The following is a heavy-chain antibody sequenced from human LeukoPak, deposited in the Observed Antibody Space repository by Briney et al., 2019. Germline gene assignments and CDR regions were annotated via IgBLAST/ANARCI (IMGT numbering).Heavy chain of an antibody. V-gene: IGHV3-7*01. CDR2: IKQDGSEK. Sequence: GGSLRLSCAASEFTFSSYWMSWVRQAPGKGLEWVASIKQDGSEKYYVDSVKGRVTISRDNAKNSLYLQMNSLRAEDTAVCYCAIVFGAGYSDYWGQGTLVTVSS. D-gene: IGHD4/OR15-4a*01. J-gene: IGHJ4*02. CDR3: AIVFGAGYSDY. CDR1: EFTFSSYW.